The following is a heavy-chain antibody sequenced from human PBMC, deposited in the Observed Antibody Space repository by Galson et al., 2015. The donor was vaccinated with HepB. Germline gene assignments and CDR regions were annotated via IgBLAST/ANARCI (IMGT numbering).Heavy chain of an antibody. D-gene: IGHD3-3*01. CDR1: GFTFSSYE. J-gene: IGHJ5*02. CDR3: ARENDVLSGQPENYYDP. CDR2: ISSSGSLI. Sequence: SLRLSCAASGFTFSSYEFNWVRQAPGTGLEWVSYISSSGSLIYYSDSVKGRFTISRDNAKNSLYLQMNSLRAEDTAVYYCARENDVLSGQPENYYDPWGQGTLVTVSS. V-gene: IGHV3-48*03.